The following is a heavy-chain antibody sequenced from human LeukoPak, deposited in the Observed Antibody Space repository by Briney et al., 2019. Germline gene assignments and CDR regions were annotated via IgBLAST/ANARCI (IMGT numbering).Heavy chain of an antibody. CDR3: ARDQWLHNQYYYYMDV. CDR2: FDPEDGET. J-gene: IGHJ6*03. CDR1: GYTLTELS. V-gene: IGHV1-24*01. D-gene: IGHD6-19*01. Sequence: ASVKVSCKVSGYTLTELSMHWVRQAPGKGLEWMGGFDPEDGETIYAQKFQGRVTMTEDTSTDTAYMELSSLRSEDTAVYYCARDQWLHNQYYYYMDVWGKGTTVTVSS.